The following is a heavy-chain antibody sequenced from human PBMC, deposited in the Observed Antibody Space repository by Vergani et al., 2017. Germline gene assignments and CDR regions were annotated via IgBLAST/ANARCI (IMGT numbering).Heavy chain of an antibody. CDR3: AKNQQLSNYYYYYMDV. CDR2: ISGPGLST. Sequence: VQLVESGGGLVKPGGSLRLSCAASGFTFSNSAVRWVRQAPGRGLAWVSSISGPGLSTYYADSVKGRFSISRDNSKNTLYLQMNSLRAEDTAVYYCAKNQQLSNYYYYYMDVWGKGTTVTVSS. D-gene: IGHD6-13*01. CDR1: GFTFSNSA. J-gene: IGHJ6*03. V-gene: IGHV3-23*04.